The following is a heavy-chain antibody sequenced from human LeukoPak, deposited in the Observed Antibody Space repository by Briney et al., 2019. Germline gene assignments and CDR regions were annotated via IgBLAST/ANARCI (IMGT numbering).Heavy chain of an antibody. V-gene: IGHV1-2*02. Sequence: ASVKASCKASGYTFTGYYMHRVRQAPGQGLEWMGWINPNSGGTNYAQKFQGRVTMTRDTSISTAYMELSRLRSDDTAVYYCARGPDYGDYAAVDYWGQGTLVTVSS. D-gene: IGHD4-17*01. CDR3: ARGPDYGDYAAVDY. J-gene: IGHJ4*02. CDR1: GYTFTGYY. CDR2: INPNSGGT.